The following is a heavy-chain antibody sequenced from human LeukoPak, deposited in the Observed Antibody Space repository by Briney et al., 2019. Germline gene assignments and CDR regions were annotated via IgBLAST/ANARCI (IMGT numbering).Heavy chain of an antibody. V-gene: IGHV3-66*01. CDR3: ARDCGCSSTTCRYKWFDP. J-gene: IGHJ5*02. D-gene: IGHD2-2*01. CDR1: GFTFSSYS. CDR2: IYSGGTT. Sequence: GGSLRLSCAASGFTFSSYSMNWVRQAPGKGLEWVSVIYSGGTTYYADSVKGRFSISRDNSKNTLYLQMNSLRAEDTAVYYCARDCGCSSTTCRYKWFDPWGQGTLVTVSS.